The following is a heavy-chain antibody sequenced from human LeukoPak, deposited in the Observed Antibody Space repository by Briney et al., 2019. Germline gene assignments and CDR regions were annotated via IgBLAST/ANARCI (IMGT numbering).Heavy chain of an antibody. CDR3: ARRHNSGWFHYVDY. Sequence: SETLSLTCAVSGGSISSYYWSWIRQSPEKGLEWIGYTYNSGNTRYNPSLKSRVTISVDTSKNQFSLKLSSVTAADTAVYYCARRHNSGWFHYVDYWGQGTLVTVSS. CDR2: TYNSGNT. CDR1: GGSISSYY. D-gene: IGHD6-19*01. V-gene: IGHV4-59*08. J-gene: IGHJ4*02.